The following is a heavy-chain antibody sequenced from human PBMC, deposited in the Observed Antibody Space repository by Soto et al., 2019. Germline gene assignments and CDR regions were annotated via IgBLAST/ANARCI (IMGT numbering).Heavy chain of an antibody. CDR1: GGSISSYY. CDR3: ARVGITMVRGVRYYFDY. J-gene: IGHJ4*02. CDR2: IYYSGST. V-gene: IGHV4-59*01. D-gene: IGHD3-10*01. Sequence: SETLSLTCTVSGGSISSYYWSWIRQPPGKGLEWIGYIYYSGSTNYNPSLKSRVTISVDTSKNQFSLKLSSVTAADTAAYYCARVGITMVRGVRYYFDYWGQGTLVTVSS.